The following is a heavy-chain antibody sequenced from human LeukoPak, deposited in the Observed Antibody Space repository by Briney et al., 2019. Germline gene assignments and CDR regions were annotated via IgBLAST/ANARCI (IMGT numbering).Heavy chain of an antibody. CDR1: GFTVSSNY. CDR2: IYSGGST. CDR3: ARVQAVAGTVYYYYGMDV. V-gene: IGHV3-66*01. D-gene: IGHD6-19*01. J-gene: IGHJ6*02. Sequence: GRSLRLSCAASGFTVSSNYMSWVRQAPGKGLEWVSVIYSGGSTYYADSVKGRFTISRDNSKNTLYLQMNSLRAEDTAVYYCARVQAVAGTVYYYYGMDVWGQGTTVTVSS.